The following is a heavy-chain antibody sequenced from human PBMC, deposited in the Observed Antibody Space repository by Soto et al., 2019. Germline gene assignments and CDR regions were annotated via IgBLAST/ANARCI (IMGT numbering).Heavy chain of an antibody. J-gene: IGHJ4*02. CDR3: AKAYYYDSSGYSFDY. Sequence: EVQLVESGGGLVQPGRSLRLSCAASGFTFDDYAMHWVRQAPGKGLEWVSGISWNSGSIGYADSVKGRFTISRDNAKNSLYLQMNSLRAEDTALYYCAKAYYYDSSGYSFDYWGQGTLVTVSS. CDR1: GFTFDDYA. D-gene: IGHD3-22*01. V-gene: IGHV3-9*01. CDR2: ISWNSGSI.